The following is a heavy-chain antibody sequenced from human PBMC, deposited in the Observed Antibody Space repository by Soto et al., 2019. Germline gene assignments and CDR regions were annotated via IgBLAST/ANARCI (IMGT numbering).Heavy chain of an antibody. D-gene: IGHD3-22*01. V-gene: IGHV3-13*04. CDR3: ARAIGPTLFDY. Sequence: EVQLVESGGGLVQPGGSLRLSCSASGFTFSSYDMQWVRQGPGTGLEWVSAIGTAGDTNYAGSVKGRFTISRENAKNSLYLQMNSLRAGDTAIYFCARAIGPTLFDYWGQGTLVTVSS. CDR1: GFTFSSYD. J-gene: IGHJ4*02. CDR2: IGTAGDT.